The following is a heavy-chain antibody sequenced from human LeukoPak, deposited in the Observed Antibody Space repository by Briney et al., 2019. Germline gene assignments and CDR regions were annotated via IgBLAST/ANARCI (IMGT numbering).Heavy chain of an antibody. CDR3: ARGGGVATIRGVGY. CDR1: GFTFSSYW. Sequence: PSGGSLRLSCAASGFTFSSYWMHWVRHAPGKGLVWVSRINSDGSSTSYADSVKGRFTISRDNAKNTLYLQMNSLRAEDTAVYYCARGGGVATIRGVGYWGQGTLVTVSS. CDR2: INSDGSST. V-gene: IGHV3-74*01. J-gene: IGHJ4*02. D-gene: IGHD5-12*01.